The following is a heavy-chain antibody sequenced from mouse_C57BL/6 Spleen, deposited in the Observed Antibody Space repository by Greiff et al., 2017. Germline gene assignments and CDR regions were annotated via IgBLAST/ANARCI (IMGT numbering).Heavy chain of an antibody. V-gene: IGHV1-42*01. CDR3: ARDLLLPNWYFDV. J-gene: IGHJ1*03. CDR1: GYSFTGYY. D-gene: IGHD1-1*01. Sequence: VQLQQSGPELVKPGASVKISCKASGYSFTGYYMNWVKQSTEKSLEWIGEINPSTGGTTYNQKFKAKATLTVDKSSSTAYMQLKSLTSEDSAVYYCARDLLLPNWYFDVWGTGTTVTVSS. CDR2: INPSTGGT.